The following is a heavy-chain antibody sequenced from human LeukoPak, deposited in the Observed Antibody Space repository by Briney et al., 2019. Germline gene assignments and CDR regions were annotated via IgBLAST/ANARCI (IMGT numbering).Heavy chain of an antibody. CDR1: GFTFSSYS. D-gene: IGHD3-10*01. V-gene: IGHV3-21*01. J-gene: IGHJ4*02. Sequence: GGSLRLSCAASGFTFSSYSMNRVRQAPGKGLEWVSSISSSSSYIYYADSVKGRFTISRDNAKNSLYLQMNSLRAEDTAVYYCALYGSGSYPYFDYWGQGTLSPSPQ. CDR2: ISSSSSYI. CDR3: ALYGSGSYPYFDY.